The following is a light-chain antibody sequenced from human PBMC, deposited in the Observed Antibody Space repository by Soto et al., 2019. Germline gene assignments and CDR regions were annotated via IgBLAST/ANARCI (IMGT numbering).Light chain of an antibody. V-gene: IGLV1-44*01. J-gene: IGLJ2*01. CDR2: DTS. Sequence: SVLTQPPSASGTPGQRVTVSCSGTYSNIGINDVHWYRQLSGTAPQILIYDTSQRATGVPDRFSGSRSGTSASLVISGLQTEDEADYHCAAWDDSLNGPAFGGGTKVTV. CDR1: YSNIGIND. CDR3: AAWDDSLNGPA.